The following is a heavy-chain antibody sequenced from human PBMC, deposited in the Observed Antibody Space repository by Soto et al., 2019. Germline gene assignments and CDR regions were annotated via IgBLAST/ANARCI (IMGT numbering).Heavy chain of an antibody. Sequence: GGSLRLSCAASGFTFSSYAMSWVRQAPGMGLEWVSGIIGSGASTYYADSVKGRFTISRDNSKNTLFLQMNSLRAEDTAGYYCAKRKGLKVSSNHLRGPGSLVTVSS. CDR2: IIGSGAST. CDR3: AKRKGLKVSSNHL. J-gene: IGHJ4*01. V-gene: IGHV3-23*01. CDR1: GFTFSSYA. D-gene: IGHD4-4*01.